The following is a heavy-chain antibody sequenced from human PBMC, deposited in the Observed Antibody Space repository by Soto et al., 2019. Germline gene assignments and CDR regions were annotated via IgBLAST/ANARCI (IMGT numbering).Heavy chain of an antibody. V-gene: IGHV3-23*01. CDR3: ASDRCIVFGLDV. D-gene: IGHD2-21*01. CDR1: GFTFSDYV. CDR2: ISDGGERT. J-gene: IGHJ6*04. Sequence: EVLLLESGGDSVQPGGSLRLSCVATGFTFSDYVMSWVRQVPGKGLAWVSSISDGGERTDYRDSVRGRFTISRDNARFTLHLQMNILRVDDTATYFCASDRCIVFGLDVWGEGTTVTVSS.